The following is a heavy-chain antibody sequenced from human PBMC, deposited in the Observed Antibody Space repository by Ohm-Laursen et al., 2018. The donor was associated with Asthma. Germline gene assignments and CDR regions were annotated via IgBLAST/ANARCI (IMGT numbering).Heavy chain of an antibody. V-gene: IGHV2-5*02. CDR2: IYWDDDK. CDR3: AHTVCSSSCYTGFDF. D-gene: IGHD2-2*02. Sequence: STQTLTLTCTFSGFSLSTSGVAVGWIRQPPGKALEWLALIYWDDDKRYSPSLTSRLTITKDTSKNQVVLTMTNMDPVDTATYYCAHTVCSSSCYTGFDFWGQGTVVTVSS. CDR1: GFSLSTSGVA. J-gene: IGHJ3*01.